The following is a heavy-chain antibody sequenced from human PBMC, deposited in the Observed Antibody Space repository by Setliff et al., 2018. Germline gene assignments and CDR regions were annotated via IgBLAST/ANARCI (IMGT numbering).Heavy chain of an antibody. Sequence: PSETLSLTCAVYGGSFSGHHWCWTRQPPWKGLEWIGEINHSGSANYNPSLKSRVTISLDTSKNQFSLKLSSVTAADTAVYYCARGDYYDSSAYSPDTFDIWGQGTMVTVSS. V-gene: IGHV4-34*01. D-gene: IGHD3-22*01. J-gene: IGHJ3*02. CDR3: ARGDYYDSSAYSPDTFDI. CDR1: GGSFSGHH. CDR2: INHSGSA.